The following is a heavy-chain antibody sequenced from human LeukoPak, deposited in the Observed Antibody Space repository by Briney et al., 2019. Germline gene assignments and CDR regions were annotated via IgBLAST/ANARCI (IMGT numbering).Heavy chain of an antibody. D-gene: IGHD3-9*01. CDR2: INPNSGGT. V-gene: IGHV1-2*02. J-gene: IGHJ4*02. Sequence: ASVKVSCKASGYTFTGYYMHWVRQAPGQGLEWMGWINPNSGGTNYAQKLQGRVTMTTDTSTSTAYMELRSLRSDDTAVYYCARTKNDILTGYYEDYWGQGTLVTVSS. CDR3: ARTKNDILTGYYEDY. CDR1: GYTFTGYY.